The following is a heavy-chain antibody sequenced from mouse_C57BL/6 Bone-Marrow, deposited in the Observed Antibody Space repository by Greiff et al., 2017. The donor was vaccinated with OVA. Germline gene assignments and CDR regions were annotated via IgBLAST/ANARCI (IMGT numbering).Heavy chain of an antibody. CDR2: IRSKSNNYAT. J-gene: IGHJ2*01. Sequence: EVQRVESGGGLVQPKGSLKLSCAASGFSFNTYAMNWVRQAPGQGLEWVARIRSKSNNYATYYADSVKDRFTISRDDSESMLYLQMNNLKTEDTAMYYCVRQEDYFDYWGQGTTLTVSS. CDR1: GFSFNTYA. CDR3: VRQEDYFDY. V-gene: IGHV10-1*01.